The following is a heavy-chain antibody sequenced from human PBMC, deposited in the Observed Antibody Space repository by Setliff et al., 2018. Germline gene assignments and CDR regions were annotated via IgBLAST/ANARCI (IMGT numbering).Heavy chain of an antibody. CDR3: ARAGPTVTFFRVLVISWWDP. CDR2: IYHSGST. D-gene: IGHD3-3*01. Sequence: KTSETLSLTCTVSGGSISSGYYWGWVRQPPGKGLEWIGSIYHSGSTYYNPSLKSRVTISVDTSKNQFSLKLSSVTAADTATYYCARAGPTVTFFRVLVISWWDPWGQGSLVTVSS. CDR1: GGSISSGYY. V-gene: IGHV4-38-2*02. J-gene: IGHJ5*02.